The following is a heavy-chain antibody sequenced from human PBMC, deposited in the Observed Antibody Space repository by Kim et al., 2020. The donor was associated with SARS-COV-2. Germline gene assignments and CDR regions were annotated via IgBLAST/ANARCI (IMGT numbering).Heavy chain of an antibody. J-gene: IGHJ6*02. CDR3: TTDLGKTYCSSTSCYDDYYYGMDV. CDR1: GFTFSNAW. D-gene: IGHD2-2*01. CDR2: IKSKTDGGTT. Sequence: GGSLRLSCAASGFTFSNAWMSWVRQAPGKGLEWVGRIKSKTDGGTTDYAAPVKGRFTISRDDSKNTLYLQMNSLKTEDTAVYYCTTDLGKTYCSSTSCYDDYYYGMDVWGQGTTVTVSS. V-gene: IGHV3-15*01.